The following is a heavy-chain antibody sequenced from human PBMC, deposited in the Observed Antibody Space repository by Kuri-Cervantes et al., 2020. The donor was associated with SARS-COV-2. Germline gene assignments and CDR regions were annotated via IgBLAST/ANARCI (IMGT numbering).Heavy chain of an antibody. CDR1: GFTVNDFY. D-gene: IGHD3-22*01. Sequence: GGSLRLSCAASGFTVNDFYMSWVRQAPGKGLEWVSVIYSGGSRYYADFVKDRFTISRDNAKNSLYLQMNSLRAEDTALYYCAKEDYYDSSGSFDYWGQGTLVTVSS. CDR2: IYSGGSR. CDR3: AKEDYYDSSGSFDY. J-gene: IGHJ4*02. V-gene: IGHV3-53*05.